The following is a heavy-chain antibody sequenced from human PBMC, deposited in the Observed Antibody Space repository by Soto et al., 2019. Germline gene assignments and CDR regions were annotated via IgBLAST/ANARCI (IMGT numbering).Heavy chain of an antibody. CDR2: IIPIFGTA. D-gene: IGHD2-2*02. CDR1: GGTFSSYA. V-gene: IGHV1-69*13. Sequence: ASVKVSCKASGGTFSSYAISWVRQAPGQGLEWMGGIIPIFGTANYAQKFQGRVTITADESTSTAYMELSSLRSEDTAVYYCARDGLGYCSSTSCDTWFDPWGQGTLVTVSS. J-gene: IGHJ5*02. CDR3: ARDGLGYCSSTSCDTWFDP.